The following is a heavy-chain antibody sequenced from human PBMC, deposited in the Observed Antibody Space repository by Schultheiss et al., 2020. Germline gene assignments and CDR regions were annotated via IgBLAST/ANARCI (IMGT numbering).Heavy chain of an antibody. D-gene: IGHD5-12*01. V-gene: IGHV3-30*18. Sequence: GESLKISCAASGFTFSSYGMHWVRQAPGKGLEWVAVISYDGSNKYYAESVKGRFTISRDNSKNTLYLQMNSLRAEDTAVYYCAQSGYNGYDFPHWGQGTLVTGSS. CDR2: ISYDGSNK. J-gene: IGHJ4*02. CDR3: AQSGYNGYDFPH. CDR1: GFTFSSYG.